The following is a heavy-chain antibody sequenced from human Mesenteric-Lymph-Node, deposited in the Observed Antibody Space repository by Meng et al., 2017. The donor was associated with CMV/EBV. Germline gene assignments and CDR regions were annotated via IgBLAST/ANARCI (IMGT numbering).Heavy chain of an antibody. Sequence: GGSLRLSCAASGFTFSSYAMSWVRQAPGKGLEWVSVIYSGGSSTYYADSVKGRFTISRDNSKNTLYLQMNSLRAEDTAVYYCATYSSSDYYYGMDVWGQGTTVTVSS. V-gene: IGHV3-23*03. D-gene: IGHD6-6*01. CDR3: ATYSSSDYYYGMDV. CDR2: IYSGGSST. CDR1: GFTFSSYA. J-gene: IGHJ6*02.